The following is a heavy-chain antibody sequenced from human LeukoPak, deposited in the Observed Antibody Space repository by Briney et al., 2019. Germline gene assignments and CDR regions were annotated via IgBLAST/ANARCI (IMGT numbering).Heavy chain of an antibody. CDR1: GGSISSYY. CDR2: IYYSGST. D-gene: IGHD6-19*01. J-gene: IGHJ4*02. V-gene: IGHV4-59*01. CDR3: ASFSLYSSGWYD. Sequence: SETLSLTCTVSGGSISSYYWSWIRQPPGKGLEWIGYIYYSGSTNYNPSLKSRVTISVDTSKNQFSLKLSSVTAADTAVYCCASFSLYSSGWYDWGQGTLVTVSS.